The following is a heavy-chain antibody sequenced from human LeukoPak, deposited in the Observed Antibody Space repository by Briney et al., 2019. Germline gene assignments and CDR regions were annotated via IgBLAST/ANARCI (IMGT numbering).Heavy chain of an antibody. J-gene: IGHJ4*02. CDR1: GFTFSIYW. CDR2: INQDGGEK. V-gene: IGHV3-7*01. D-gene: IGHD6-19*01. Sequence: GGSLRLSCAASGFTFSIYWMRWVRQAPGKGLEWVANINQDGGEKYYVDSVKGRFTISRDNAKSSLFLQMNSLRAEDTAVYYCARAGSGRDFDNWGQGTLVTVSS. CDR3: ARAGSGRDFDN.